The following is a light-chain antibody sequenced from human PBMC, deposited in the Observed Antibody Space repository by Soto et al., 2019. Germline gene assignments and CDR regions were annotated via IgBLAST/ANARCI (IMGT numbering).Light chain of an antibody. Sequence: EIVLTQSPATLSLSPGERATLSCGASQSVRSSYLAWYQQKPGLAPRLLIYGTSIRASGVPERFSGGGSGTDFTLTITRLEPEDFAVYYCQQYGSSLFTFGPGTKVDIK. CDR3: QQYGSSLFT. CDR1: QSVRSSY. V-gene: IGKV3D-20*01. CDR2: GTS. J-gene: IGKJ3*01.